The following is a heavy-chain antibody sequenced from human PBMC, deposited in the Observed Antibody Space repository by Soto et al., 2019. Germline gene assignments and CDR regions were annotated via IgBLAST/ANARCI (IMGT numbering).Heavy chain of an antibody. Sequence: QVQLQQWGAGLLKPSETLSLTCAVYGGSFSGYYWSWIRQPPGKGLEWIGEINNSGSTNYNPSLKSRVTISVDTSKNQFSLKLSSVTAADTAVYYCARGVIRRLTGDGMDVWGQGTTVTVSS. CDR3: ARGVIRRLTGDGMDV. D-gene: IGHD7-27*01. J-gene: IGHJ6*02. CDR1: GGSFSGYY. V-gene: IGHV4-34*01. CDR2: INNSGST.